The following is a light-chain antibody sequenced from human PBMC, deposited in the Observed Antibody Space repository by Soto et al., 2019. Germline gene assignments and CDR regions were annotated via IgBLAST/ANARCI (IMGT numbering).Light chain of an antibody. Sequence: DIQMTQSPSLSASVGDRVTITCQASQDIRNYLNWYQQKPGEAPKLLIYDASNLETGVTLRFSGSGSGTDFTFTISSLQPEDIATYYCQQYDNLPTFGPGTKVDIK. CDR3: QQYDNLPT. J-gene: IGKJ3*01. CDR1: QDIRNY. CDR2: DAS. V-gene: IGKV1-33*01.